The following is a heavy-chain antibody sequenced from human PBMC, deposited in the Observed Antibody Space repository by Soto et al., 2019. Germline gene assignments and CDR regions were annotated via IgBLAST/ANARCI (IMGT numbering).Heavy chain of an antibody. V-gene: IGHV4-61*01. Sequence: QVQLQESGPGLVKFSETLSLTCTVSGGSVSSGSYYWSWIRQPPGGGPEWIGYVYYSGSTKYNPSLKSRVTISVDTCKNQFSLRLTYVTAADTAVYYCVRDSHMTVERGGYYYYAMDVWGQGNKVTVSS. CDR3: VRDSHMTVERGGYYYYAMDV. D-gene: IGHD3-10*01. CDR1: GGSVSSGSYY. J-gene: IGHJ6*02. CDR2: VYYSGST.